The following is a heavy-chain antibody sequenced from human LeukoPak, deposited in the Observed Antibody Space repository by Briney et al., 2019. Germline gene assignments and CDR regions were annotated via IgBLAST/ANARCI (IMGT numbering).Heavy chain of an antibody. D-gene: IGHD3-22*01. CDR1: GYTFTSYY. J-gene: IGHJ6*03. CDR2: INPSGGST. V-gene: IGHV1-46*01. CDR3: ARDWNYYDSSGYGRNYYYMDV. Sequence: ASVKVSCKASGYTFTSYYMHWVRQAPGQGLEWMGIINPSGGSTSYAQKFQGRVTMTRDTSTSTVYMELSSLRSEDTAVHYCARDWNYYDSSGYGRNYYYMDVWGKGTTVSVSS.